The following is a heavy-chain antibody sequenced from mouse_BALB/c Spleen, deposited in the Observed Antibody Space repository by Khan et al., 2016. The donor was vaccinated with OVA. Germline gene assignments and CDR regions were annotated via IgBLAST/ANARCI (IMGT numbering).Heavy chain of an antibody. J-gene: IGHJ3*01. CDR2: IDPFSGGT. D-gene: IGHD2-2*01. CDR3: TRHGYVAWFTY. V-gene: IGHV1S135*01. CDR1: GYSFTSYY. Sequence: EVELVESGPELMKPGASVKTSCKASGYSFTSYYIHWVMQSHGKSLEWIGYIDPFSGGTTYNQKFKGKATLTVDKSSSTAYIHLSSLTSEDSAVYYCTRHGYVAWFTYWGQGTLVTVSA.